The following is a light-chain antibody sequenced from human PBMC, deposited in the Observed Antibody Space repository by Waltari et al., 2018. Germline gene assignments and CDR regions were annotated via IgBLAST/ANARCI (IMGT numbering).Light chain of an antibody. CDR3: AAWDDSLSGLV. V-gene: IGLV1-47*01. Sequence: QSVLTQPPSASGTPGQKVTISCNGSSSNIGSNYVYWYQQLPGTAPKLLIFKNNQRPSGVPYRFPGSQAGTSASLAINGLRSEDEADYYCAAWDDSLSGLVLGGGTKVTVL. CDR2: KNN. CDR1: SSNIGSNY. J-gene: IGLJ3*02.